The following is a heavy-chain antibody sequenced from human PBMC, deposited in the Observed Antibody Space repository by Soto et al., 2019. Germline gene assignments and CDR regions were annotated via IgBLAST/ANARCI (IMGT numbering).Heavy chain of an antibody. CDR2: SYYSGST. V-gene: IGHV4-31*03. Sequence: SETLSLTCTVSGGSISSGGYYWSWIRQHPGKGLEWIGYSYYSGSTYYNPSLKSRVTISVDTSKNQFSLKLSSVTAADTAVYYCARMTTVTISPGYYYGMDVWGEGTTVTVSS. D-gene: IGHD4-17*01. CDR3: ARMTTVTISPGYYYGMDV. J-gene: IGHJ6*04. CDR1: GGSISSGGYY.